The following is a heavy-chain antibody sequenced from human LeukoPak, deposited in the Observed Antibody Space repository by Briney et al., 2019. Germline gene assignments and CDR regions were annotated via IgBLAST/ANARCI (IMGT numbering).Heavy chain of an antibody. V-gene: IGHV3-48*04. CDR1: GFTFSSYS. CDR2: ISSSGNTT. D-gene: IGHD3-16*01. CDR3: ARDGGSACFFNN. J-gene: IGHJ4*02. Sequence: PGGSLRLSCAASGFTFSSYSMSWIRQAPGKGLEWVSYISSSGNTTKNADSVKGRFTITRDNAKNSLYLQMNSLRAEDTAVYYCARDGGSACFFNNGGQGTRATVPS.